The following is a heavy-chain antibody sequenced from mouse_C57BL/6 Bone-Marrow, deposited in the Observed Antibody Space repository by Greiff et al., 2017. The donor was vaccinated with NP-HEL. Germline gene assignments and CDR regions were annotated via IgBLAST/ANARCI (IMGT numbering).Heavy chain of an antibody. CDR2: IYPGGGYT. J-gene: IGHJ1*03. CDR3: AREWLPWGYFDV. CDR1: GYTFTNYW. V-gene: IGHV1-63*01. Sequence: VKLVESGAELVRPGTSVKMSCKASGYTFTNYWIGWAKQRPGHGLEWIGDIYPGGGYTNYNEKFKGKATLTADKSSSTAYMQFSSLTSEDSAIYYCAREWLPWGYFDVWGTGTTVTVSS. D-gene: IGHD2-2*01.